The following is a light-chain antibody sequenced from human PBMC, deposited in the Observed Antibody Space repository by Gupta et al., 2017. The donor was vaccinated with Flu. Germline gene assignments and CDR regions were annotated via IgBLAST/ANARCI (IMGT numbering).Light chain of an antibody. CDR3: SISSSGGFL. Sequence: QSVVTQEPSLTVSTGGPVTLTCGFSAGPVTSGHWPYWFQQKPGHALRTLMYDTCNTPACTPDRFSGALPAAKATPTLSGAQAEDYYYYSCSISSSGGFLFGGGTKLTVL. J-gene: IGLJ2*01. CDR2: DTC. CDR1: AGPVTSGHW. V-gene: IGLV7-46*01.